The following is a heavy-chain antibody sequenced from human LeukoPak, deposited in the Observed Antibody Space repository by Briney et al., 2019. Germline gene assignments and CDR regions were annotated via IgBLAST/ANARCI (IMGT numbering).Heavy chain of an antibody. CDR2: IYYSGST. Sequence: PSETLSLTCTVSGGSISSSSYYWGWIRQPPGKGLEWIGSIYYSGSTYYNPSLKSRVTISVDTSKNQFSLKLSSVTAADTAVYYCAREIEYYYDSSGYYYYAFDIWGQGTMVTVSS. D-gene: IGHD3-22*01. CDR1: GGSISSSSYY. J-gene: IGHJ3*02. CDR3: AREIEYYYDSSGYYYYAFDI. V-gene: IGHV4-39*02.